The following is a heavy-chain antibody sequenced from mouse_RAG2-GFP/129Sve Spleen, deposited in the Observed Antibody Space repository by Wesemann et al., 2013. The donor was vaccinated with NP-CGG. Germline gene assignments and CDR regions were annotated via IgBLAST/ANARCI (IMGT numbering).Heavy chain of an antibody. Sequence: WVKQSHGKNLEWIGLINPYNGGTSYNQKFKGKATLTVDKSSSTAYMELLSLTSEDSAVYYCASNYYAMDYWGGVKGNLSHRLL. CDR3: ASNYYAMDY. CDR2: INPYNGGT. V-gene: IGHV1-26*01. J-gene: IGHJ4*01.